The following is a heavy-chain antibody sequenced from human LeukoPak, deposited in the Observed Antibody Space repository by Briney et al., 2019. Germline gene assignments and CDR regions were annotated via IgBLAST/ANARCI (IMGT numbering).Heavy chain of an antibody. CDR3: ARASGYNYNFDY. D-gene: IGHD5-24*01. V-gene: IGHV1-2*02. CDR2: INPNSGGT. CDR1: EYTFTGYY. J-gene: IGHJ4*02. Sequence: ASVKVSCKASEYTFTGYYMHWVRQAPGQGLEWMGWINPNSGGTNYAQKFQGRVTMTRDTSISTAYMELSRLRSDDTAVYYCARASGYNYNFDYWGQGTLVTVSS.